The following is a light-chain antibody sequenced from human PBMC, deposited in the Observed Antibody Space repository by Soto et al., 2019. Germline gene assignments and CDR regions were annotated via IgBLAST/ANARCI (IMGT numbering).Light chain of an antibody. CDR2: GDT. CDR3: QSYDSRLSGVV. Sequence: QSVLTQPPSVSGAPGQRVTISCTGSSSNIGAGYDVHWYQQLPGTAPKLLIYGDTNRPSGVPDRFSGSKSGTSASLAITGLQPEDEADYYCQSYDSRLSGVVFGTGTKLTVL. J-gene: IGLJ1*01. CDR1: SSNIGAGYD. V-gene: IGLV1-40*01.